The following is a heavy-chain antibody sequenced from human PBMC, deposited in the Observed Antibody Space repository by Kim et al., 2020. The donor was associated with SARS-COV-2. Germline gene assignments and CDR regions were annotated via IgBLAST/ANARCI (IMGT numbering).Heavy chain of an antibody. D-gene: IGHD6-13*01. CDR3: AKISGVAAAGTDY. J-gene: IGHJ4*02. V-gene: IGHV3-9*01. Sequence: PDSVKGRFTISRENAKNSLYLQMNSLRAEDTALYYGAKISGVAAAGTDYWGQGTLVTVSS.